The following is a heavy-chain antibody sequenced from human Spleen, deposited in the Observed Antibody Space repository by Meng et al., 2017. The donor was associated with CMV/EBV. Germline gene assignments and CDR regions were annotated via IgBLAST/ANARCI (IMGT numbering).Heavy chain of an antibody. V-gene: IGHV3-21*01. Sequence: AASGFIFSSYTLSWVRQAPGKGLEWVSSISSSSSYIYYADSVKGRFTISRDNAKNSLYLQMNSLRAEDTAVYYCARDSGDGEYYFDYWGQGTLVTSPQ. CDR3: ARDSGDGEYYFDY. D-gene: IGHD3-10*01. J-gene: IGHJ4*02. CDR1: GFIFSSYT. CDR2: ISSSSSYI.